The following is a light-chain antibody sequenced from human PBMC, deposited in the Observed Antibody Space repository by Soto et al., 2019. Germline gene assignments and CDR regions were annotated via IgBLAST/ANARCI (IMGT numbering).Light chain of an antibody. Sequence: RASQSFTNWWAWYQQTPGQAPNLLMYAASTFPSGVPSRFSGSGSGTDFTLTIIIQAPDDFAANYSHPECRPSTFGQRTKVDI. CDR3: HPECRPST. J-gene: IGKJ1*01. CDR2: AAS. CDR1: QSFTNW. V-gene: IGKV1-5*01.